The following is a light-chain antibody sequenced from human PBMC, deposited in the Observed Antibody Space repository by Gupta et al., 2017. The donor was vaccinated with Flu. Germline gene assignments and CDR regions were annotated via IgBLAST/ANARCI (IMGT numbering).Light chain of an antibody. Sequence: EIVLTQSPATLSLSPGERATLSCRASQSVSSYLAWYQQKPGQAPRLLIYDASNRATGIPARFSGSGSGTDFTLTISSREPEDFAVYYCQQRSNWPGTFGQGTXLEIK. J-gene: IGKJ2*01. V-gene: IGKV3-11*01. CDR2: DAS. CDR1: QSVSSY. CDR3: QQRSNWPGT.